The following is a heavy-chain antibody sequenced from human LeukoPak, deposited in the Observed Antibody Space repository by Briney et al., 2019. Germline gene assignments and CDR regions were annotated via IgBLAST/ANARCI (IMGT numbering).Heavy chain of an antibody. CDR2: ISGSGGNT. Sequence: PGGSLRLSCAASGFTFSSYAMSWVRQAPGKGLEWVSAISGSGGNTYHADSVKGRFTISRDSSKNTLFLQMNRLRPEDAAVYYCAKAPVTTCRGAYCYPFDYWGQGTLVTVSS. J-gene: IGHJ4*02. V-gene: IGHV3-23*01. CDR1: GFTFSSYA. CDR3: AKAPVTTCRGAYCYPFDY. D-gene: IGHD2-21*01.